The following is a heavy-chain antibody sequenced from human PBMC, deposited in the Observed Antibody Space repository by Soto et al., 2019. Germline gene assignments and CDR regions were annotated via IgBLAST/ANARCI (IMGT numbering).Heavy chain of an antibody. Sequence: ASVKVSCKASGYTFTGYYMHWVRQAPGQGLEWMGWINPNSGGTNYAQKFQGWVTMTRDTSISTAYMELSRLRSDDTAVYYCARWGVLRVYIAAAGDYYYYGMDVWGQGTTVTVSS. CDR1: GYTFTGYY. CDR2: INPNSGGT. J-gene: IGHJ6*02. CDR3: ARWGVLRVYIAAAGDYYYYGMDV. D-gene: IGHD6-13*01. V-gene: IGHV1-2*04.